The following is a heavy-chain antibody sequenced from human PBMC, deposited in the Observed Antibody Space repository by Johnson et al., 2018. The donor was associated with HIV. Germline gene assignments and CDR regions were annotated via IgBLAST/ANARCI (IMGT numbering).Heavy chain of an antibody. V-gene: IGHV3-30*19. CDR2: ISYDGSNK. J-gene: IGHJ3*02. CDR3: ARSASKYDAFDI. Sequence: QVQLVESGGGVVQPGRSLRLSCAASGFIFNNYGMHWVRQAPGKGLEWVAVISYDGSNKYYADSVKGRFTISRDNSKNTLYLRMNNLRAEDTAMYYCARSASKYDAFDIWGQGTVVTVSS. CDR1: GFIFNNYG.